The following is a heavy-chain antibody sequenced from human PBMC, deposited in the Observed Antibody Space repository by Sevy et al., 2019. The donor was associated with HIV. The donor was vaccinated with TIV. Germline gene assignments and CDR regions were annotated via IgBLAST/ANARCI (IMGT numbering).Heavy chain of an antibody. CDR1: GFTFSNYN. Sequence: GGSLRLSCAASGFTFSNYNMTWVRQAPGKGLEWVSFISSSSGSIYYADSLKGRFTISRDNAKNSLHLQMNSLRAEDTAVYYCARDRDTIVKNKYYYYGMDVWGQGTTVTVSS. J-gene: IGHJ6*02. CDR2: ISSSSGSI. D-gene: IGHD3-22*01. CDR3: ARDRDTIVKNKYYYYGMDV. V-gene: IGHV3-21*01.